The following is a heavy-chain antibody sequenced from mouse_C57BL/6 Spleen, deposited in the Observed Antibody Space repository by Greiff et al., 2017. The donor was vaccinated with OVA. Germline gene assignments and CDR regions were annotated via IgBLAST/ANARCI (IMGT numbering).Heavy chain of an antibody. CDR1: GYTFTDYN. J-gene: IGHJ4*01. CDR3: ARPGGDAMDY. Sequence: VQLQQSGPELVKPGASVKIPCKASGYTFTDYNMAWVKQSHGKSLEWIGDINPNNGGTNYNQKFKGKATLTVDKSSSTAYMELRSLTSEDTAVYYCARPGGDAMDYWGQGTSVTVSS. V-gene: IGHV1-18*01. CDR2: INPNNGGT.